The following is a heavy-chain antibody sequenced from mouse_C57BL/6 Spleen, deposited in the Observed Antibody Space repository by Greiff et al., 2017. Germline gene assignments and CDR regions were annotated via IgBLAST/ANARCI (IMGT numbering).Heavy chain of an antibody. Sequence: VQLQQSGAELVRPGASVKLSCTASGFNIKDDYMHWVKQRPEQGLEWIGWIDPENGDTEYASKFQGQTTITADTSSNTAYLQFSSLTSEDTAVYYCTTFTTVVAFYAMDYWGQGTSVTVSS. J-gene: IGHJ4*01. CDR2: IDPENGDT. V-gene: IGHV14-4*01. CDR3: TTFTTVVAFYAMDY. CDR1: GFNIKDDY. D-gene: IGHD1-1*01.